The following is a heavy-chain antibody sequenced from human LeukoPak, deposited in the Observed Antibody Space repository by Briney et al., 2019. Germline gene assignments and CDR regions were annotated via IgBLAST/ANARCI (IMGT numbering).Heavy chain of an antibody. CDR1: GFTFSSYA. J-gene: IGHJ3*02. V-gene: IGHV3-30*04. D-gene: IGHD2-21*02. CDR2: ISYDGSNK. Sequence: PGRSLRLSCAASGFTFSSYAMHWVRQAPGKGLEWVAVISYDGSNKYYADSVKGRFTISRDNSKNSLYLQMNSLRAEDTAVYYCARDDGGDFNDAFDIWGQGTMVTISS. CDR3: ARDDGGDFNDAFDI.